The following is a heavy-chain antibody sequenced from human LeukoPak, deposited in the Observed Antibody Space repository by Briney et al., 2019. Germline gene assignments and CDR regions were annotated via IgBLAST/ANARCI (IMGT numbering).Heavy chain of an antibody. CDR3: AMGSAAAGTRQFDY. Sequence: GGSLRLSCAASGLTFSDYYMSWIRQAPGKGLEWVSYISSSGSTIYYADSVKGRFTISRDNAKNSLYLQMNSLRAEDTAVYYCAMGSAAAGTRQFDYWGQGTLVTVSS. D-gene: IGHD6-13*01. J-gene: IGHJ4*02. CDR1: GLTFSDYY. CDR2: ISSSGSTI. V-gene: IGHV3-11*01.